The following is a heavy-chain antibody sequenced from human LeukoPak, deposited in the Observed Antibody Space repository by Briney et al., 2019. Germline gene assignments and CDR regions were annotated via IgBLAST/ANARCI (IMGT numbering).Heavy chain of an antibody. D-gene: IGHD6-19*01. CDR2: INPNSGGT. J-gene: IGHJ4*02. V-gene: IGHV1-2*02. Sequence: ASVKVSCKASGYTFTGYYMHWVRQAPGQGLEWMGWINPNSGGTNYAQKFQGRVTMTGDTSIGTAYMELSRLRSDDTAVYYCARDLSLAVPVQGYWGQGTLVTVSS. CDR3: ARDLSLAVPVQGY. CDR1: GYTFTGYY.